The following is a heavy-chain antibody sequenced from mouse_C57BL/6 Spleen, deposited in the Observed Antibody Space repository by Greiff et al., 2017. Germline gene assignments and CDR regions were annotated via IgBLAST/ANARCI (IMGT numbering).Heavy chain of an antibody. V-gene: IGHV1-26*01. CDR1: GYTFTDYY. J-gene: IGHJ4*01. CDR2: INPNNGGT. CDR3: ARDDGYSMDY. D-gene: IGHD2-3*01. Sequence: EVKLHQSGPELVKPGASVKISCKASGYTFTDYYMNWVKQSHGKSLEWIGDINPNNGGTSYNQKFKGKATLTVDKSSSTAYMELRSLTSEDSAVYYCARDDGYSMDYWGQGTSVTVSS.